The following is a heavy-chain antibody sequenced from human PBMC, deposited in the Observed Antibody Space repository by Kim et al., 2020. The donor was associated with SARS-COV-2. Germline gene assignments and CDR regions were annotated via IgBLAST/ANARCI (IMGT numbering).Heavy chain of an antibody. V-gene: IGHV3-23*01. Sequence: KGRFTISGDNCKSTLYLQMNSLRAEDTAVYYCAKALNYYDSSGYYYYFDYWGQGTLVSVSS. CDR3: AKALNYYDSSGYYYYFDY. D-gene: IGHD3-22*01. J-gene: IGHJ4*02.